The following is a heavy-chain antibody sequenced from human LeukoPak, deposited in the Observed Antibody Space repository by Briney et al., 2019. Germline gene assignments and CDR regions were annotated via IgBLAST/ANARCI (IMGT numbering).Heavy chain of an antibody. Sequence: PGGSLRLSCAASGFTFDDYAMHWVRQAPGKGLEWVSGISWNSGSIGYADSVKGRFTISRDNAKNSLYLQMNSLRAEDTALYYCAAVAGFGELSNVAFDIWGQGTMVTVSS. J-gene: IGHJ3*02. V-gene: IGHV3-9*01. CDR1: GFTFDDYA. D-gene: IGHD3-10*01. CDR3: AAVAGFGELSNVAFDI. CDR2: ISWNSGSI.